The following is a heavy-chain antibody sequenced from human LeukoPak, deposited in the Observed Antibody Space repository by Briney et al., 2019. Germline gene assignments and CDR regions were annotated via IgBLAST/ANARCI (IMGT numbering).Heavy chain of an antibody. CDR2: IYYSGST. J-gene: IGHJ5*02. CDR3: ARLGITNTIRGDWFDP. V-gene: IGHV4-59*08. Sequence: SETLSLTCTVSGGSISSYYWSWIRQPPGKGLEWIGYIYYSGSTNYNPSLKSRVTISVDTSKNQFSPKLSSVTAADTAVYYCARLGITNTIRGDWFDPWGQGTLVTVSS. D-gene: IGHD3-3*01. CDR1: GGSISSYY.